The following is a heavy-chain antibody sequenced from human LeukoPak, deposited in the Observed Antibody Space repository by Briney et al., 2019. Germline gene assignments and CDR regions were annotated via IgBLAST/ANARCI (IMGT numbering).Heavy chain of an antibody. V-gene: IGHV3-20*04. CDR3: ARDLSSSWYSLGY. Sequence: PGGSLRLSCAASGLTVGDYGMSWVRQAPGKGLEWVSGINWSGESTGYADSVKERFTISRDNAENALYLQMNSLRAEDTALYYCARDLSSSWYSLGYWGRGTLVTVSS. D-gene: IGHD6-13*01. J-gene: IGHJ4*02. CDR1: GLTVGDYG. CDR2: INWSGEST.